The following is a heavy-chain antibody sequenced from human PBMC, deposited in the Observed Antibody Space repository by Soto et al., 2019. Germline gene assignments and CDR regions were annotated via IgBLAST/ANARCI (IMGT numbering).Heavy chain of an antibody. V-gene: IGHV3-23*01. CDR2: VGVSGGGT. CDR3: VRQAKLTSVTANVGYYYGLDI. CDR1: GFMFSSYD. Sequence: PGGSLRLSCAASGFMFSSYDMSWVRQAPGKGLEWVSVVGVSGGGTYYADPVKGRFTISRDNSKNTLYLQMNSLRAEDTAVYFCVRQAKLTSVTANVGYYYGLDIWGQGTTVTVSS. D-gene: IGHD4-4*01. J-gene: IGHJ6*02.